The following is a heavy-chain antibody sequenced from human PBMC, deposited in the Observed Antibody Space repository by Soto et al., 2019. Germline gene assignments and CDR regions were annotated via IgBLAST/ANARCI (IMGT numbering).Heavy chain of an antibody. V-gene: IGHV1-18*01. Sequence: GASVKVSCKASGYTFTSYGISWVRQAPGQGLEWMGWISAYNGNTNYAQKLQGRVTMTTDTSTSTAYMELRSLRSDDTAVYYCARSSPRALRYGAIPAQYNWFDPWGQGTLVTVSS. D-gene: IGHD2-2*02. CDR3: ARSSPRALRYGAIPAQYNWFDP. J-gene: IGHJ5*02. CDR1: GYTFTSYG. CDR2: ISAYNGNT.